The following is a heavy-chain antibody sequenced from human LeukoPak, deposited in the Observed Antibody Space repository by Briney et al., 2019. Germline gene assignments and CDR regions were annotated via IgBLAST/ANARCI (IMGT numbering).Heavy chain of an antibody. CDR3: ARVLRYCSSSSCQGPKDAFDI. D-gene: IGHD2-2*01. J-gene: IGHJ3*02. Sequence: AAVKVSCKASGYTFTGYYMHWVRQAPGQGLEWMGWINPNSGGTNYAQKFQGRVTMTRDTSISTAYMELSRLRSDDTAVYYCARVLRYCSSSSCQGPKDAFDIWGQGTMVTVSS. CDR1: GYTFTGYY. V-gene: IGHV1-2*02. CDR2: INPNSGGT.